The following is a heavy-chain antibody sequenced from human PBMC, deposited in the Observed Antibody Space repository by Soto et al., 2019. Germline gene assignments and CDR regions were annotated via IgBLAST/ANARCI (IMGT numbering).Heavy chain of an antibody. Sequence: GGALRLSCAASGFTFSSYGMHWVRQAPGKGLEWVAAISYHGSDKYYVDSVKGRFAISRDNSKDTLYLQMNSLRPEDTAVYYCARPGLGATIMSHFDYWGQGNLVTVSS. CDR1: GFTFSSYG. J-gene: IGHJ4*02. V-gene: IGHV3-30*03. CDR3: ARPGLGATIMSHFDY. D-gene: IGHD5-12*01. CDR2: ISYHGSDK.